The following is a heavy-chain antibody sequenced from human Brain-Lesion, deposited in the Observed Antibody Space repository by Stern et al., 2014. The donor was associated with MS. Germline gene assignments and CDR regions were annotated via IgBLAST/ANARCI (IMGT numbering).Heavy chain of an antibody. Sequence: QLVESGPGLVKPSETLSLTCTVAGGSVSSTSYAWAWLRQPPGKGLEWIGTIYFSGNTYYSPSLKSRLTISLDTSKNQFSLQLRFVTAADTAVYYCAGEEDIRYCSGGSCTGNWFDPWGQGTLVTVSS. V-gene: IGHV4-39*01. CDR2: IYFSGNT. J-gene: IGHJ5*02. D-gene: IGHD2-15*01. CDR1: GGSVSSTSYA. CDR3: AGEEDIRYCSGGSCTGNWFDP.